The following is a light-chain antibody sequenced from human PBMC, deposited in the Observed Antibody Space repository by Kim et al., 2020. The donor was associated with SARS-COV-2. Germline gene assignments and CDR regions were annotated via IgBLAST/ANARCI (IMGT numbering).Light chain of an antibody. CDR3: PAWDNSTTYV. J-gene: IGLJ1*01. V-gene: IGLV3-1*01. Sequence: SYELTQPPSASVSPGQTASITCSGNKLGDKHACWYQQKPGQSPVLVIYKDNKRPSGIPERFSGSNSGNTATLTISGTQPMDEADYYCPAWDNSTTYVFGTGTKVTVL. CDR1: KLGDKH. CDR2: KDN.